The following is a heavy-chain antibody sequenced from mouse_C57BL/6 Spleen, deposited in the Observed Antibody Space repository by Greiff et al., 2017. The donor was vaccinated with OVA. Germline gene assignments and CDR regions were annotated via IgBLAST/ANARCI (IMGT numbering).Heavy chain of an antibody. Sequence: EVQLQESGPGLVKPSQSLSLTCSVTGYSITSGYYWNWIRQFPGNKLEWMGYISYDGSNNYNPSLKNRISITRDTSKNQFFLKLNSVTTEDTATYYCASEDYGSSYYFDYWGQGTTLTVSS. V-gene: IGHV3-6*01. CDR1: GYSITSGYY. J-gene: IGHJ2*01. CDR3: ASEDYGSSYYFDY. CDR2: ISYDGSN. D-gene: IGHD1-1*01.